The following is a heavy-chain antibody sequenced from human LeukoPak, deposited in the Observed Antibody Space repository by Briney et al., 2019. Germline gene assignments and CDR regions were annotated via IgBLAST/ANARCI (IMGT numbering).Heavy chain of an antibody. D-gene: IGHD3-22*01. CDR2: IYYSGTT. CDR3: AGLKLGYYDTGGYYS. J-gene: IGHJ4*02. V-gene: IGHV4-39*01. Sequence: SETLSLTCSVSGDSITSSSYHWGWIRQPPVKGLEGIGSIYYSGTTYYNPSLKSRVTISVDTSKNQFSLRLSSVTAADTAVYYCAGLKLGYYDTGGYYSWGQGTLVTVSS. CDR1: GDSITSSSYH.